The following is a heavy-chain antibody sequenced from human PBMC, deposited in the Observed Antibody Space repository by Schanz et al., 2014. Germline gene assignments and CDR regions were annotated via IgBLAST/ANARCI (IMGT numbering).Heavy chain of an antibody. Sequence: QVQLVQSGAEVKKPGSSMKVSCKASGGTFSTYPINWLRQAPGQGLEWMGRIIPMHGIANYAQKFQGRVTITADRSKSTVYMELSRLRAEDTAVHYCVRLGVHDYWGQGTLVTVSS. CDR2: IIPMHGIA. CDR3: VRLGVHDY. D-gene: IGHD2-8*01. J-gene: IGHJ4*02. CDR1: GGTFSTYP. V-gene: IGHV1-69*02.